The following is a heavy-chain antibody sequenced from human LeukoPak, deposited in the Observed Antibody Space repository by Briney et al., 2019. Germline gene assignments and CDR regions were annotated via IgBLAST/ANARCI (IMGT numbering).Heavy chain of an antibody. CDR1: GYTFTSYG. CDR3: ATDRSSSGWYDFDY. CDR2: ISAYNGNT. Sequence: ASVKGSCKASGYTFTSYGISWVRQAPGQGLEWMGWISAYNGNTNYAQKFQGRVTMTEDTSTDTAYMELSSLRSEDTAVYYCATDRSSSGWYDFDYWGQGTLVTVSS. V-gene: IGHV1-18*01. D-gene: IGHD6-19*01. J-gene: IGHJ4*02.